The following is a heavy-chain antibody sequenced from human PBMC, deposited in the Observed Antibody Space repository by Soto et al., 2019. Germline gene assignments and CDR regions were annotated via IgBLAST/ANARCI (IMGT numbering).Heavy chain of an antibody. D-gene: IGHD4-17*01. CDR3: ARGGAVTNFYYYGLDV. V-gene: IGHV1-8*01. CDR2: MNPNSGNT. J-gene: IGHJ6*02. Sequence: QVQLVQSGAEVKKPGASVKVSCEASGYTFTTYDINWVRQAPGQGLEWMGWMNPNSGNTAYERKFQGRVTLTRDNSISTAYLEVTSLGSDDTAVYYCARGGAVTNFYYYGLDVWGQGPTVTVSS. CDR1: GYTFTTYD.